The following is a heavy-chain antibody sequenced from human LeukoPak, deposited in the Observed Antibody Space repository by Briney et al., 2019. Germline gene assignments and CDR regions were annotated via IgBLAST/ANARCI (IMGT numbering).Heavy chain of an antibody. CDR2: INPNSGGT. CDR3: ARDSSVAGSTSPDP. D-gene: IGHD6-19*01. Sequence: GASVKVSCKASGYTFTGYYMHWVRQAPGQGLEWMGWINPNSGGTNYAQKFQGRVTMTRDTSISTAYMELSRLRSDDTAVYYCARDSSVAGSTSPDPWGQGTLVTVSS. CDR1: GYTFTGYY. V-gene: IGHV1-2*02. J-gene: IGHJ5*02.